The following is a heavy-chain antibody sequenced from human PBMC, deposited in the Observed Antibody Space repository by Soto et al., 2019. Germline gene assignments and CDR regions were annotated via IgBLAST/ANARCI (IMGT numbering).Heavy chain of an antibody. J-gene: IGHJ3*02. D-gene: IGHD6-19*01. CDR2: IYPGDSDT. V-gene: IGHV5-51*01. Sequence: HGESLKISCKGSGYSFTSYWIGWVRQMPGKGLEWMGIIYPGDSDTRYSPSFQGQVTISADKSISTAYLQWSSLKASDTAMYYCARPSERSLTSSGWYKDAFDIWGQGTMVTVSS. CDR1: GYSFTSYW. CDR3: ARPSERSLTSSGWYKDAFDI.